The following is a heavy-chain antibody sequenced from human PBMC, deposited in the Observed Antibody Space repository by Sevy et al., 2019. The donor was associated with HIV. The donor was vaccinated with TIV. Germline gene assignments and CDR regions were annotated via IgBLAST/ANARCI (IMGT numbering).Heavy chain of an antibody. CDR2: IYYSGST. V-gene: IGHV4-61*01. D-gene: IGHD1-26*01. CDR3: ARGDSVSYWDYFDY. Sequence: SETLSLTCTVSGGSVSSGSYYWSWIRQPPGKGLEWIGYIYYSGSTNYNPSLKSRVTISVDTSKNQFSLKLSSVTAADTAVYYCARGDSVSYWDYFDYWGQGTLVTVSS. CDR1: GGSVSSGSYY. J-gene: IGHJ4*02.